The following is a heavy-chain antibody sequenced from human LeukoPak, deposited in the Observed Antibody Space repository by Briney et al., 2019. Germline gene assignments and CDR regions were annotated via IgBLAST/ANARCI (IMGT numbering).Heavy chain of an antibody. CDR1: GGSFSGYY. CDR3: ARLGYCSGGSCREKKDYYYYYMDV. D-gene: IGHD2-15*01. V-gene: IGHV4-34*01. CDR2: IYHSGST. J-gene: IGHJ6*03. Sequence: SETLSLTCAVYGGSFSGYYWSWIRQPPGKGLEWIGTIYHSGSTYYNPSLKSRVTISVDTSKNQFSLKLSSVTAADTAVYYCARLGYCSGGSCREKKDYYYYYMDVWGKGTTVTISS.